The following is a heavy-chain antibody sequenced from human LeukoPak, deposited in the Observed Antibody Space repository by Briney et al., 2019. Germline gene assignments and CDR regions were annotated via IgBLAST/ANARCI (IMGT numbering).Heavy chain of an antibody. J-gene: IGHJ4*02. CDR1: GFTFSSYA. V-gene: IGHV3-23*01. CDR2: ISGSGGST. Sequence: GGSLRLSCAASGFTFSSYAMHWVRQAPGKGLEWVSAISGSGGSTYYADSVKGRFTISRDNSKNTLYLQMNSLTDDDTAVYYCAKKWGVGTTTLDYFDYWGQGTLVTVSS. CDR3: AKKWGVGTTTLDYFDY. D-gene: IGHD1-26*01.